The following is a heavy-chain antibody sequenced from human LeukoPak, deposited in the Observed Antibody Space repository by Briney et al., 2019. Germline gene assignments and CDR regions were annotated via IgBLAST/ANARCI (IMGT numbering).Heavy chain of an antibody. J-gene: IGHJ4*02. CDR1: GFTFSSYA. Sequence: GGSLRLSCAASGFTFSSYAMSWVRQAPGKGLEWVSVISGSGGSTYYADSVKGRFTISRDNSKNTLYLQMNSLRAEETAVYYCAKSFRSTSLDYWGQGTLVTVSS. CDR2: ISGSGGST. CDR3: AKSFRSTSLDY. V-gene: IGHV3-23*01. D-gene: IGHD2-2*01.